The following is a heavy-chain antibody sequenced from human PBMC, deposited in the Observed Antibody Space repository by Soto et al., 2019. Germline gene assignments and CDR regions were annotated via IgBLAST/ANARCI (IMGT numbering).Heavy chain of an antibody. V-gene: IGHV3-21*01. D-gene: IGHD6-6*01. CDR2: ISSSTTYI. J-gene: IGHJ4*02. CDR3: ARDFGPTIAARVPFDY. CDR1: VFTFSYYS. Sequence: GGSLRLSCAASVFTFSYYSMTLVRQAPGRGLECVSSISSSTTYISYSDSVRGRFTLSRYNAKNSLYLQMNSLRAEDTAVYYCARDFGPTIAARVPFDYWGQGILVTVSS.